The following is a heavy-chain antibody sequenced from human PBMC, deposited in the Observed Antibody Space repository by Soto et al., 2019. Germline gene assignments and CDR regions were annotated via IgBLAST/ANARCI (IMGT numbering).Heavy chain of an antibody. V-gene: IGHV2-5*02. Sequence: QITLKESGPTLVKPTQTLTLTCTFSGFSLSTSGVGVGWIRQPPGKALEWLALIYWDDDKRYSPSLKSRLTXTXDTAKNQVVLTMTNMDPVDTATYYCAHISGSAGFDYWGQGTLVTVSS. D-gene: IGHD1-26*01. CDR3: AHISGSAGFDY. CDR1: GFSLSTSGVG. CDR2: IYWDDDK. J-gene: IGHJ4*02.